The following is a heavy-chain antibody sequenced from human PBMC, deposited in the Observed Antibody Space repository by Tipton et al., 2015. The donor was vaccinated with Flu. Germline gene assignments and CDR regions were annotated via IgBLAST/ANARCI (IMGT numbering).Heavy chain of an antibody. J-gene: IGHJ4*02. CDR3: ARDRGARTAAGGVD. CDR1: GGSISSSNW. Sequence: TLSLTCAVSGGSISSSNWWSWVRQPPGKGLEWIGEINHSGSTNYNPSLKSRVTISVDKSKNQFSLKLSSVTAADTAVYYCARDRGARTAAGGVDWGQGTRGTGSS. CDR2: INHSGST. D-gene: IGHD4-23*01. V-gene: IGHV4-4*02.